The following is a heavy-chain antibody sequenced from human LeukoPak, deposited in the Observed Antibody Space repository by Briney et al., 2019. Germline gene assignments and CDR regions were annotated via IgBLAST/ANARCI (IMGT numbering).Heavy chain of an antibody. CDR3: ARDPYF. CDR2: IYGGDAT. CDR1: GFTVSSTY. Sequence: GGSLRLSCAASGFTVSSTYMSWVRQAPGKGLEWVSVIYGGDATYYADSVKGRFTISRDNSKNTLYLQMNSLRAEDTAVYYCARDPYFWGQGTLVTVSS. J-gene: IGHJ4*02. V-gene: IGHV3-53*01.